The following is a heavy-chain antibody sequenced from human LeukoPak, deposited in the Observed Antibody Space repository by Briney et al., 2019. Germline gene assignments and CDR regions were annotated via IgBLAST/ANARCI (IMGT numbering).Heavy chain of an antibody. J-gene: IGHJ4*02. CDR1: AFTFSSYG. CDR3: ARDTRGIAVAGTLDY. D-gene: IGHD6-19*01. V-gene: IGHV3-33*01. Sequence: PGGSLRLSCAASAFTFSSYGMHWVRQAPGKGLEWVAVIWYDGSNKYYADSVKGRFTISRDNSKNTLYLQMSSLRAEDTAVYYCARDTRGIAVAGTLDYWGQGTLVTVSS. CDR2: IWYDGSNK.